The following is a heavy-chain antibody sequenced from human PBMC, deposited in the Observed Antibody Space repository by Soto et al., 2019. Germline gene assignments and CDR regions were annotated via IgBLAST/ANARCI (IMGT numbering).Heavy chain of an antibody. CDR1: GFTFSSYG. J-gene: IGHJ5*02. Sequence: GGSLRLSCAAYGFTFSSYGRHWVRQAPGKGLEGVAVISYDVGSKYYEDAVKGRVTISIANSNNMLYLQMTSQRAEDTAVYYCAKDTGDCSSTSWRPGNNWFDPWGQGTLVTVSS. V-gene: IGHV3-30*18. D-gene: IGHD2-2*01. CDR2: ISYDVGSK. CDR3: AKDTGDCSSTSWRPGNNWFDP.